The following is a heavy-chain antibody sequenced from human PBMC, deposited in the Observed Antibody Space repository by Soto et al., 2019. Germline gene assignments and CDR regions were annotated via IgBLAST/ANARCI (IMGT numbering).Heavy chain of an antibody. CDR3: ARAEGSSGY. V-gene: IGHV3-21*02. CDR2: ISSSSSYI. J-gene: IGHJ4*02. CDR1: GFTFSSYS. D-gene: IGHD2-15*01. Sequence: EVQLVESGGDLVQPGESLKLSCAASGFTFSSYSMNWVRQAPGKGLEWVSSISSSSSYIYYADSVKGRFTISRDNAKNSLYLQMNSLRAEDTAVYYCARAEGSSGYWGQGTLVTVSS.